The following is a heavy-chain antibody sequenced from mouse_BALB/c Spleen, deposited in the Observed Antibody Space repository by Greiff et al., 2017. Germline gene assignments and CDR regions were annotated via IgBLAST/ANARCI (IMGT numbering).Heavy chain of an antibody. CDR1: GFTFSSYT. CDR2: ISNGGGST. V-gene: IGHV5-12-2*01. CDR3: ARLGDYDGYAMDY. J-gene: IGHJ4*01. Sequence: DVHLVESGGGLVQPGGSLKLSCAASGFTFSSYTMSWVRQTPEKRLEWVAYISNGGGSTYYPDTVKGRFTISRDNAKNTLYLQMSSLKSEDTAMYYCARLGDYDGYAMDYWGQGTSVTVSA. D-gene: IGHD2-4*01.